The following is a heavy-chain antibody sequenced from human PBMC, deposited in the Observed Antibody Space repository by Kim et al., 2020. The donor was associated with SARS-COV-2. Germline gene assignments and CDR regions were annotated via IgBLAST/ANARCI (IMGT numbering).Heavy chain of an antibody. CDR2: IYYSGST. CDR3: ARDPHTVTTPKDAFDI. J-gene: IGHJ3*02. Sequence: SETLSLTCTVSGGSISSGGYYWSWIRQHPGKGLEWIGYIYYSGSTYYNPSLKSRVTISVDTSKNQFSLKLSSVTAADTAVYYCARDPHTVTTPKDAFDIWGKGTMVTVSS. D-gene: IGHD4-17*01. CDR1: GGSISSGGYY. V-gene: IGHV4-31*03.